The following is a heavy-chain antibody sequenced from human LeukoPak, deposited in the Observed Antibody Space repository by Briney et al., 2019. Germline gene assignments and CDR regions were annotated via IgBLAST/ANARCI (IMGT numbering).Heavy chain of an antibody. V-gene: IGHV4-31*03. D-gene: IGHD3-16*02. CDR2: IYYSGST. Sequence: SETLSLTCTVSGGSISSGGYYWSWIRQHPGKGLEWIGYIYYSGSTYYNPSLKSRVTISVDTSKNQSSLKLSSVTAADTAVYYCARESWRWDYVWGSYRFFDYWGQGTLVTVSS. CDR3: ARESWRWDYVWGSYRFFDY. J-gene: IGHJ4*02. CDR1: GGSISSGGYY.